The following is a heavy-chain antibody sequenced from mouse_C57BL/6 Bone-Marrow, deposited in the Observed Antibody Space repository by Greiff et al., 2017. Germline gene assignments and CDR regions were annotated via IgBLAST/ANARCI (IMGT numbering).Heavy chain of an antibody. CDR2: ISYDGSN. V-gene: IGHV3-6*01. CDR3: ARAYGNYVWFAY. J-gene: IGHJ3*01. CDR1: GYSITSGYY. D-gene: IGHD2-10*02. Sequence: EVKLQESGPGLVKPSQSLSLTCSVTGYSITSGYYWNWIRQFPGNKLEWMGYISYDGSNNYNPSLKNRISITRDTSKNQFFLKLNSVTTEDTATYYCARAYGNYVWFAYWGQGTMVTVSA.